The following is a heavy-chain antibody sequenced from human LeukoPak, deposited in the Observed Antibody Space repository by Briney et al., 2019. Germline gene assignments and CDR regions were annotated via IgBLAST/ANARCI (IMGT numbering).Heavy chain of an antibody. CDR2: INTDGTVT. J-gene: IGHJ4*02. CDR1: GFTFSSYW. V-gene: IGHV3-74*01. CDR3: ATKQWLAPPPDS. D-gene: IGHD6-19*01. Sequence: GGSLRLSCAASGFTFSSYWMLWVRQAPGKGLESVSRINTDGTVTTYADSVKGRFTVSRDNADNTMFLQMNSERDEDTAVYYCATKQWLAPPPDSWGQGTPVTVSS.